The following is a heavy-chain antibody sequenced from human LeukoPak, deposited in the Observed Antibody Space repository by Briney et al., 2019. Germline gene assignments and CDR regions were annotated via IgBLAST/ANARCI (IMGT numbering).Heavy chain of an antibody. Sequence: SETLSLTCTVSGDSISSYYSSWIRQPPGKGLEWIGYIYTSGGTNYIPSLKGRVTISIDTSKNQFSLKLSSVTAADSAVYYCARLTRLSTSPDRYYLDYWGQGTLVTVSS. V-gene: IGHV4-4*09. J-gene: IGHJ4*02. CDR1: GDSISSYY. CDR3: ARLTRLSTSPDRYYLDY. D-gene: IGHD6-6*01. CDR2: IYTSGGT.